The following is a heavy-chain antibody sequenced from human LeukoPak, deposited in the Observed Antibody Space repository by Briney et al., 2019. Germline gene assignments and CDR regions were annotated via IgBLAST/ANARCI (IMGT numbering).Heavy chain of an antibody. CDR2: IYTGDRT. CDR3: ARGRDYFDH. D-gene: IGHD5-24*01. CDR1: GFLLISHY. J-gene: IGHJ4*02. Sequence: PGGALRLSWAASGFLLISHYMNGGRQAPGKGLEWGSVIYTGDRTYYADNVKGRVTISRDNSKNTLYLQANSLRAEDTAVYYCARGRDYFDHWGQGTLVSVSS. V-gene: IGHV3-53*01.